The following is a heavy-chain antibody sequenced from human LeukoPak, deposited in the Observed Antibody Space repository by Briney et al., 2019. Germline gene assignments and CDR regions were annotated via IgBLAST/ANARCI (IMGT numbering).Heavy chain of an antibody. CDR1: GYTFTSYD. CDR2: MNPNSGNT. V-gene: IGHV1-8*01. D-gene: IGHD3-10*01. Sequence: ASVKVSCKASGYTFTSYDINWVRQATGQGLEWMGWMNPNSGNTGYAQKFQGRVTMTRNTSISTAYMELSSLRSEDTVVYYCARSNSVPSLLWFGGPRYGMDVWGQGTTVTVSS. CDR3: ARSNSVPSLLWFGGPRYGMDV. J-gene: IGHJ6*02.